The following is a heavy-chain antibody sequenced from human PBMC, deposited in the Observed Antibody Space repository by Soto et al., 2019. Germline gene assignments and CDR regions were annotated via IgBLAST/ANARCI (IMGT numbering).Heavy chain of an antibody. CDR1: GFTFSSYG. V-gene: IGHV3-33*01. Sequence: QVQLVESGGGVVQPGRSLRLSCAASGFTFSSYGMHWVRQAPGKGLEWVAVIWYDGSNKYYADSVKGRFTISRDNSKNTLYLQMNSLRAEDTAVDYCARDPHIVLMLYVFDYWGQGTLVTVSS. CDR3: ARDPHIVLMLYVFDY. D-gene: IGHD2-8*01. CDR2: IWYDGSNK. J-gene: IGHJ4*02.